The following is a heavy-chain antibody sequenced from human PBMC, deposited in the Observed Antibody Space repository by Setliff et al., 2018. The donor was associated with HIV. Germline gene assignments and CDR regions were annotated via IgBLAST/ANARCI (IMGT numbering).Heavy chain of an antibody. CDR3: VRGSKKWLQFDFFDY. J-gene: IGHJ4*02. V-gene: IGHV1-3*03. D-gene: IGHD5-12*01. Sequence: ASVKVSCKASGFAISGFDSTVNWVRQAPGQRLEWMGWINVGNGNTKYSQESEGRVTITRDTSANTVYLEVTSLRSEDMAVYYCVRGSKKWLQFDFFDYWGQGTLVTVSS. CDR2: INVGNGNT. CDR1: GFAISGFDST.